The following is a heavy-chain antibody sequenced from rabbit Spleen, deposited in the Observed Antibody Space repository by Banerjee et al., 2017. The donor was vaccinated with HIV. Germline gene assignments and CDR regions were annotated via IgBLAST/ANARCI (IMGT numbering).Heavy chain of an antibody. CDR1: GFSFSSSYY. CDR2: SNTISGDT. Sequence: QQLVESGGGLVKPGASLTLTCTASGFSFSSSYYMCWVRQAPGKGLEWIACSNTISGDTVHATWAKGRFTISKASWTTVTLQMTSLTAADTASYFCARDLADVIGWNFNLWGPGTLVTVS. V-gene: IGHV1S40*01. CDR3: ARDLADVIGWNFNL. J-gene: IGHJ4*01. D-gene: IGHD2-1*01.